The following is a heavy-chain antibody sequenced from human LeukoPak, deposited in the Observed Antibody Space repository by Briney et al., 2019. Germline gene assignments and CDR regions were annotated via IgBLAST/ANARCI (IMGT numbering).Heavy chain of an antibody. CDR2: ISTTGSSK. CDR3: AKDQSMTIFGVISPNFDS. J-gene: IGHJ4*02. D-gene: IGHD3-3*01. Sequence: GGSLRLSCSASGFTFSNYAMSWVRQAPGKGLEWVSHISTTGSSKYYADSVKGRFTISRDNSKNTLYLQMNSLRAEDTAVYYCAKDQSMTIFGVISPNFDSWGQGALVTVSS. V-gene: IGHV3-23*01. CDR1: GFTFSNYA.